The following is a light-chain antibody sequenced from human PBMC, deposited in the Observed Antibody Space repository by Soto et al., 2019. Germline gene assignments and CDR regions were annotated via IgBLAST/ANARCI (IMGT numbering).Light chain of an antibody. CDR1: SSDVGGYNF. CDR2: DVN. Sequence: QSALTQPASVSGSPGQSITISCTGTSSDVGGYNFVSWYQQHTGKAPRLMIFDVNNRPSGVSTRFSGSKSGNTDSLTNSGLQAEDEAEYYCCSYSGSNTIVVFGGGTKVTVL. J-gene: IGLJ2*01. CDR3: CSYSGSNTIVV. V-gene: IGLV2-14*03.